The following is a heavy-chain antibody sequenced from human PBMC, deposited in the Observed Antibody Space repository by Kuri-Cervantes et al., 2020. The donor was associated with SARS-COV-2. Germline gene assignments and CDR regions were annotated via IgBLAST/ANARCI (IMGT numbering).Heavy chain of an antibody. D-gene: IGHD3-3*01. Sequence: SCAVSGGSISSSGYSWSWIRQPPGRGLEWIGYIYHSGSTYYNPSLKSRVTISVDRSKNQFSLKLSSVTAADTAVYYCARRKKDYYDFWSGASQFDPWGQGTLVTVSS. V-gene: IGHV4-30-2*01. CDR1: GGSISSSGYS. CDR2: IYHSGST. J-gene: IGHJ5*02. CDR3: ARRKKDYYDFWSGASQFDP.